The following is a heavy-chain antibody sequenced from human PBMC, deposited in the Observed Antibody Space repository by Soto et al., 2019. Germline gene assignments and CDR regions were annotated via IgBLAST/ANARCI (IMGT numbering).Heavy chain of an antibody. V-gene: IGHV1-8*01. D-gene: IGHD5-12*01. Sequence: QVQLVQSGAEVKKPGASVKVSCKASGYTFTSYDINWVRQATGQGLEWMGWMNPNSGNTGYAQKFQGRVTMTRNTSISTAYMELCSLRSEDTAVYYCARGLRPRDGYNLGYWGQGTLVTVSS. CDR2: MNPNSGNT. CDR1: GYTFTSYD. J-gene: IGHJ4*02. CDR3: ARGLRPRDGYNLGY.